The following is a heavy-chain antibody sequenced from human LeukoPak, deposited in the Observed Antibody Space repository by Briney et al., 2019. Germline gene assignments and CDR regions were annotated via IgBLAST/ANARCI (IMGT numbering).Heavy chain of an antibody. V-gene: IGHV4-39*07. Sequence: PSQTLSLTCTVSGGSISSGSYYWSWIRQPPGKGLEWIGSIFHSGSTYYTPSLKSRVTISVGTSKNQFSLKLSSVTAADTAVYYCARANYYDSSGYSRGAFDIWGQGTMVIVSS. CDR1: GGSISSGSYY. J-gene: IGHJ3*02. D-gene: IGHD3-22*01. CDR2: IFHSGST. CDR3: ARANYYDSSGYSRGAFDI.